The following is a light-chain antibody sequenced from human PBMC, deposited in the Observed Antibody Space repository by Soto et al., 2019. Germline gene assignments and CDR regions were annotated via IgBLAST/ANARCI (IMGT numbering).Light chain of an antibody. CDR3: SSYTSSSLYV. V-gene: IGLV2-14*01. CDR2: DVS. J-gene: IGLJ1*01. Sequence: QSVLTQPASVSGSPGQSITISCTGTSSDVGGYNYVSWYQQHPGKAPKLMIYDVSNRPSGVSNRFSGSKSGNTAYLTISGLQADDEADYYCSSYTSSSLYVFGTGTKLTVL. CDR1: SSDVGGYNY.